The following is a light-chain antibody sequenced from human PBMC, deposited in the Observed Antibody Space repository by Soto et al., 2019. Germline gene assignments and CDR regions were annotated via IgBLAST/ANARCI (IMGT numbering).Light chain of an antibody. CDR3: SSYITSNTRV. Sequence: QSALTQPASVSGSPGQSITISCTGTSSDVGAYNYVSWYQQHPGKAPKLMIYDVNNRPSGVSNRFSGSKSGNTASLTISGLQAEDEADYYCSSYITSNTRVFGTGTKVTVL. J-gene: IGLJ1*01. CDR2: DVN. V-gene: IGLV2-14*01. CDR1: SSDVGAYNY.